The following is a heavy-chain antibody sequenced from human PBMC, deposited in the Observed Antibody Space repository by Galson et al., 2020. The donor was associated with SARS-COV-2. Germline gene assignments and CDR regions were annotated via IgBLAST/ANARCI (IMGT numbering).Heavy chain of an antibody. CDR2: ISYDGSNK. J-gene: IGHJ6*02. Sequence: GESLKISCAASGFTFSSYAMHWVRQAPGKGLEWVAVISYDGSNKYYADSVKGRFTISRDNSKNTLYLQMNSLRAEDTAVYYCARDRTRGPFSYYYGMDVWGQGTTVTVSS. CDR3: ARDRTRGPFSYYYGMDV. V-gene: IGHV3-30-3*01. CDR1: GFTFSSYA.